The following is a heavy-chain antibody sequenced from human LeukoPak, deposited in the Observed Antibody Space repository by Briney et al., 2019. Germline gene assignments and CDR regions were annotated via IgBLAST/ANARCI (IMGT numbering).Heavy chain of an antibody. CDR3: ARYIVATIEGYYIDY. V-gene: IGHV4-30-2*01. CDR1: GGSISSGGYS. D-gene: IGHD5-12*01. J-gene: IGHJ4*02. Sequence: PSQTLSLTCAVSGGSISSGGYSWSWIRQPSGKGLEWIGYIYHSGSTYYNPSLKSRVTISVDRSKNQFSLKLSSVTAADTAVYYCARYIVATIEGYYIDYWGQGTLVTVSS. CDR2: IYHSGST.